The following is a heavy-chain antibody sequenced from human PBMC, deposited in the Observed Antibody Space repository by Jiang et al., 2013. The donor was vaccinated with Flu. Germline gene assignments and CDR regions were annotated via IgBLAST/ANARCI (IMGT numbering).Heavy chain of an antibody. V-gene: IGHV3-23*01. D-gene: IGHD6-19*01. J-gene: IGHJ4*02. Sequence: AISGSGGSTYYADSVKGRFTISRDNSKNTLYLQMNSLRAEDTAVYYCAKGEGIAVAGTWYYFDYWGQGTLVTVSS. CDR2: ISGSGGST. CDR3: AKGEGIAVAGTWYYFDY.